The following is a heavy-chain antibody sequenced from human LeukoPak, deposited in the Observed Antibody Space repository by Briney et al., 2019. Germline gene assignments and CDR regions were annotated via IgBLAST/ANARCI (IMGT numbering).Heavy chain of an antibody. CDR3: ARGLWLSLNYFDY. D-gene: IGHD5-18*01. V-gene: IGHV3-23*01. CDR1: GFTFNDYA. J-gene: IGHJ4*02. Sequence: GGSLRLSCAASGFTFNDYAMSWVRQAPGKGLEWVASISGSDGNTYYADSVKGRFTISRDNSKNTVFLQMNSLRGEDTAVYYSARGLWLSLNYFDYWGQGTLVTVSS. CDR2: ISGSDGNT.